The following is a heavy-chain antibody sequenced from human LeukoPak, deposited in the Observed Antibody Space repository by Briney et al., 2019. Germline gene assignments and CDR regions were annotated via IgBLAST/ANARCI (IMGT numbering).Heavy chain of an antibody. CDR2: IYTSGNT. V-gene: IGHV4-4*07. Sequence: SETLSLTCTVSGGSFNGYYWSWIRQPAGKGLEWIGRIYTSGNTNYNPSLKSRVTMSVDTSKNQFSLKLSSVTAADTAVYYCAREDSAAYCSSTNCYGFDYWGQGTLVTVSS. CDR3: AREDSAAYCSSTNCYGFDY. CDR1: GGSFNGYY. D-gene: IGHD2-2*01. J-gene: IGHJ4*02.